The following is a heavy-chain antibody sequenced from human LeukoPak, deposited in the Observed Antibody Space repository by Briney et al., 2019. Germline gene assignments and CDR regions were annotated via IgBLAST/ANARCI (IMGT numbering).Heavy chain of an antibody. V-gene: IGHV4-59*08. J-gene: IGHJ4*02. CDR1: GGSISSYY. CDR2: ISDIGSI. D-gene: IGHD2-15*01. Sequence: SETLSLTCTVSGGSISSYYWSWIRQPPGKGLEWIAYISDIGSINYNPSLKSRVTISLDTSKNQFSLKLSSVTAADTAVYYCAATSNIVVVVAATPTRLRSYDYWGQGTLVTVSS. CDR3: AATSNIVVVVAATPTRLRSYDY.